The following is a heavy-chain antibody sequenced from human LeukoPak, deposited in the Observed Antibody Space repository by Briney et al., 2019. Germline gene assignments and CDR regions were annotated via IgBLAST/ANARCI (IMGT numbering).Heavy chain of an antibody. CDR2: IIPIFGTA. CDR3: ARDKRFIWGNTAMVL. Sequence: EASVKVSCKASGGTFSSYAISWVRQAPGQGLEWMGGIIPIFGTANYAQKFQGRVTITADESTSTAYMELSSLRSEDTAVYYCARDKRFIWGNTAMVLWGQGTLVTVSS. J-gene: IGHJ4*02. CDR1: GGTFSSYA. D-gene: IGHD5-18*01. V-gene: IGHV1-69*13.